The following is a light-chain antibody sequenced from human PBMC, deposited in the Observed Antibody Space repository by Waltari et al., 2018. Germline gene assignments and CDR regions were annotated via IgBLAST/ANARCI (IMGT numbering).Light chain of an antibody. CDR1: TGPVTTGHY. V-gene: IGLV7-46*01. CDR3: LLYYSGVRV. J-gene: IGLJ3*02. Sequence: QAVVTQEPSLTVSPGGTVTLTCGSRTGPVTTGHYPYWFQQKPGQAPWTLIYDTNKKHSWTPARFSGSLLGGEAALTLSGARPEDEAEYFCLLYYSGVRVFGGGTKLTVL. CDR2: DTN.